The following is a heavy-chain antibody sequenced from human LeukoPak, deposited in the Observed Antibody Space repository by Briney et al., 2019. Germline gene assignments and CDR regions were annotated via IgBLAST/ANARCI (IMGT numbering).Heavy chain of an antibody. Sequence: SETLSLTCTVSGGSISSSSYYWGWIRQPPGKGLEWIGSIYYSGSTYYNPSLKSRVTISVDTSKNQFSLKLSSVTAADTAVYYCASPKPDYDILTGYYKREYFQRWGQGTLVTVSS. V-gene: IGHV4-39*01. D-gene: IGHD3-9*01. CDR3: ASPKPDYDILTGYYKREYFQR. CDR2: IYYSGST. J-gene: IGHJ1*01. CDR1: GGSISSSSYY.